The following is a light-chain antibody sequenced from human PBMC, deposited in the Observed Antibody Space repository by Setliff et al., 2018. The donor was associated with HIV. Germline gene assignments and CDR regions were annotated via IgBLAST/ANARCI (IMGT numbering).Light chain of an antibody. CDR1: GSNIGAGYD. V-gene: IGLV1-40*01. Sequence: QSVLPQPPSMSGAPGQRVTILCTGSGSNIGAGYDVHWYQQLPGRAPNLLIYTNVNRPSGVPDRFSGSKSGTSASLVITGLQADDEADYYCQSHDSSLSGSVFGGGTK. CDR2: TNV. CDR3: QSHDSSLSGSV. J-gene: IGLJ2*01.